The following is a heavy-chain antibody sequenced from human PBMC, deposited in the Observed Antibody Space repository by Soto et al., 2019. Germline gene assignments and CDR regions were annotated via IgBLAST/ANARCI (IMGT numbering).Heavy chain of an antibody. V-gene: IGHV3-30*03. CDR2: ISRDGGTK. CDR1: GFTVSTYG. J-gene: IGHJ4*02. CDR3: TGEVASGY. Sequence: QVQLVESGGGVVQPGRSLRLSCAVSGFTVSTYGMHWVRQAPGKGLEWVAVISRDGGTKYYADSVKGRFTISRDNSRNTRFLEMNSLRSDDRAVYYCTGEVASGYWGQGTLVTVSS. D-gene: IGHD2-8*02.